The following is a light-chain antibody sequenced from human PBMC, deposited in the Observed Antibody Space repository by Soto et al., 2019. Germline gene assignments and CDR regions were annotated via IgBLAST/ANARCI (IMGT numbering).Light chain of an antibody. CDR1: QSVLHSSNNENY. V-gene: IGKV4-1*01. J-gene: IGKJ4*01. CDR3: QQYYETPLT. CDR2: WAS. Sequence: DIVMTQSPDSLAVSLGERATINCKSSQSVLHSSNNENYLAWLQQKPGQPPKLLIYWASTRESGVPDRFSGSGSGTDFTLTISSLQAEDVAVYYCQQYYETPLTFGSGTKVEIK.